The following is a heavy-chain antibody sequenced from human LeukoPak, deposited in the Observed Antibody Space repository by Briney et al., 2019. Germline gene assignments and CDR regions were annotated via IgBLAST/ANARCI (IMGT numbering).Heavy chain of an antibody. D-gene: IGHD6-13*01. J-gene: IGHJ3*02. CDR1: GGTFSSYA. V-gene: IGHV1-69*13. Sequence: SVKVSCKASGGTFSSYAISWVRQAPGQGLEWMGGIIPIFGTANYAQKFQGRVTITADESTSTAYMELSSLRSEDTAVYYCAREMGQQLETGAFDIWGQGTMVTVSS. CDR3: AREMGQQLETGAFDI. CDR2: IIPIFGTA.